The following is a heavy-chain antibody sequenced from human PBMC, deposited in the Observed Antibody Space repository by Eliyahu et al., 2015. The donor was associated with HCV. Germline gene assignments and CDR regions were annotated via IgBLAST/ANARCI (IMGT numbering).Heavy chain of an antibody. Sequence: EVQLLESGGGLVQPGGSLRLSCTAAXFTLSGYVMSWVRQAPGKGLEWVSGIRDGGVSTYYADSVKGRFTISRDDSVNSLYLQMSSLRAEDTALYYCAKVSGGGWLHWGVAFDMWGQGTMVTVSS. CDR3: AKVSGGGWLHWGVAFDM. CDR2: IRDGGVST. J-gene: IGHJ3*02. V-gene: IGHV3-23*01. CDR1: XFTLSGYV. D-gene: IGHD3-16*01.